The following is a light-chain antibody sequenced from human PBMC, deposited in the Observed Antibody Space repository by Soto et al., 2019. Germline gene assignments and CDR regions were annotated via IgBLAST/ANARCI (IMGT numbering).Light chain of an antibody. V-gene: IGKV3-11*01. CDR3: QKSGT. J-gene: IGKJ5*01. CDR2: DAS. CDR1: QSVSNH. Sequence: EIVLTQSPATLSLSPGERATLSCRASQSVSNHLGLYQQKPGQAPRLLIYDASNRATAIPARFSGSGSGTDFTLPISSLEPEDFAVYYCQKSGTFGQGTRLEIK.